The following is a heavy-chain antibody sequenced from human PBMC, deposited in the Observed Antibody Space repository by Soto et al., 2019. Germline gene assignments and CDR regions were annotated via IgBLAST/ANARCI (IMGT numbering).Heavy chain of an antibody. D-gene: IGHD3-16*01. CDR2: ISYSAKT. V-gene: IGHV4-38-2*01. CDR3: TGGAGAPWVRFDS. CDR1: GYSITSGFY. Sequence: SETLSLTCGVSGYSITSGFYWGWVRQSPGKGLEWIGTISYSAKTFYNPSLASRFSMAVDSSKNQFSLRLPSVTAADTALYYCTGGAGAPWVRFDSWGRGILVTVSS. J-gene: IGHJ4*02.